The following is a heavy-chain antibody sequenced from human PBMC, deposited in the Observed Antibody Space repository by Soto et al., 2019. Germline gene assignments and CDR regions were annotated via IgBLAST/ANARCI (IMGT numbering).Heavy chain of an antibody. CDR3: ARGPYDYRDYDPNWFDP. V-gene: IGHV1-18*01. Sequence: DSVKVSCKASGYTFTSYGISWVRQAPGQGLEWMGWISAYNGNTNYAQKLQGRVTMTTDTSTSTAYMELRSLRSDDTAVYYCARGPYDYRDYDPNWFDPWGQGTLVTVSS. J-gene: IGHJ5*02. CDR2: ISAYNGNT. CDR1: GYTFTSYG. D-gene: IGHD4-17*01.